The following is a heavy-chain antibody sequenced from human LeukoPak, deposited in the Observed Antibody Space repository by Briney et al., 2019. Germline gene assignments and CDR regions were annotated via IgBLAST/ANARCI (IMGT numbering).Heavy chain of an antibody. J-gene: IGHJ4*02. V-gene: IGHV3-21*01. CDR2: ISSSSSYI. D-gene: IGHD6-19*01. Sequence: PGGSLRLSCAASGFTFSSYSMNWVRQAPGKGLEWVSSISSSSSYIYYADSVKGRFTISRDNAKNSLYLQMNSLRAEDTAVYYCARGVYSSGWYVPGGGYDYWGQGTLVTVSS. CDR3: ARGVYSSGWYVPGGGYDY. CDR1: GFTFSSYS.